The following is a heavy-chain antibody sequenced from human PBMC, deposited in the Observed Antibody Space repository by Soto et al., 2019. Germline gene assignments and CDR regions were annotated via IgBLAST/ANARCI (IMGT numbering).Heavy chain of an antibody. D-gene: IGHD1-1*01. V-gene: IGHV1-46*01. CDR1: GDSFSSYY. CDR2: INPSDDST. CDR3: ATGEHYESRGYNCAFVV. J-gene: IGHJ3*01. Sequence: QVQLVQSGAEVKKPGASVKVSCKASGDSFSSYYMHWVRQAPGQGLRWMGIINPSDDSTTYAQNFQGRVPTTRDTFTRRVYRDLSSLRSEDTAVYYCATGEHYESRGYNCAFVVWGQGPMVAVSS.